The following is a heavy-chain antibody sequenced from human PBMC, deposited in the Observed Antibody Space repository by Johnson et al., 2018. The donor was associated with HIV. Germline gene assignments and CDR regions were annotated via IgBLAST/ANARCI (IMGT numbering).Heavy chain of an antibody. CDR3: AKERRAPRAFDI. J-gene: IGHJ3*02. CDR2: ISYDGGDK. Sequence: QVQLVESGGGVVQPGGSLTLSCAASGFTFSSYAMHWVRQAPGKGLEWVAVISYDGGDKYYADSVKGRFTISRDNSKSTLYLQMNSLRPEDTAVYYCAKERRAPRAFDIWGQGTMVTVSS. CDR1: GFTFSSYA. V-gene: IGHV3-30*18.